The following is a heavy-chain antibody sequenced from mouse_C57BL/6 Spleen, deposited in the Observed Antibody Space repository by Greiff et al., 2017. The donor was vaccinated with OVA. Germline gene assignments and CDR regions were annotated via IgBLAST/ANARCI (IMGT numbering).Heavy chain of an antibody. CDR3: ARSSSYCFDY. J-gene: IGHJ2*01. CDR2: IDPSDSYT. CDR1: GYTFTSYW. D-gene: IGHD1-1*01. V-gene: IGHV1-50*01. Sequence: QVHVKQPGAELVKPGASVKLSCKASGYTFTSYWMQWVKQRPGQGLEWIGEIDPSDSYTNYNQKFKGKATLTVDTSSSTAYMQLSSLTSEDSAVYYCARSSSYCFDYWGQGTTLTVSS.